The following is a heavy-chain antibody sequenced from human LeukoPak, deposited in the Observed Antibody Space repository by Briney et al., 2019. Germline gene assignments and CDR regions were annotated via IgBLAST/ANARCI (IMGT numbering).Heavy chain of an antibody. D-gene: IGHD6-13*01. CDR2: IYTSGST. CDR1: GGSISSYY. V-gene: IGHV4-4*07. CDR3: ARAQYSSSWYRNWYFYL. J-gene: IGHJ2*01. Sequence: SETLSLTCTVSGGSISSYYWSWIRQPAGKGLEWIGRIYTSGSTNYNPSLKSRVTMSVDTSKNQFSLKLSSVTAADTAVYYCARAQYSSSWYRNWYFYLWGRGTLVTVSS.